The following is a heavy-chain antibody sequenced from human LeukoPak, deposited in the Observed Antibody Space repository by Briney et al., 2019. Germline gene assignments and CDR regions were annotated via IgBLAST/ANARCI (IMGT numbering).Heavy chain of an antibody. CDR3: ARDGILTRIGIVGAYPFDY. V-gene: IGHV1-18*01. CDR2: ISAYNGNT. J-gene: IGHJ4*02. Sequence: ASVKVSCKASGYTFTSYGISWVRQAPGQGLEWMGWISAYNGNTNYAQKLQGRVTMTTDTSTSTAYMELRSLRSDDTAVYYCARDGILTRIGIVGAYPFDYWGQGTLVTVSS. D-gene: IGHD1-26*01. CDR1: GYTFTSYG.